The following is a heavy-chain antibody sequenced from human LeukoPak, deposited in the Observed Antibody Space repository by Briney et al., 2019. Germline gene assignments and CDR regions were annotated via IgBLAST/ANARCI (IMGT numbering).Heavy chain of an antibody. Sequence: AAVSVSCKVSGYTLTELSMHWVRQAPGEGLEWMGGFDPEDGETIYAQKFQGRVTMTEDTSTDTAYMELSSLRSEDTAVYYSATAPVMDYGDYVDYWGQGTLVTVSS. D-gene: IGHD4-17*01. J-gene: IGHJ4*02. V-gene: IGHV1-24*01. CDR1: GYTLTELS. CDR3: ATAPVMDYGDYVDY. CDR2: FDPEDGET.